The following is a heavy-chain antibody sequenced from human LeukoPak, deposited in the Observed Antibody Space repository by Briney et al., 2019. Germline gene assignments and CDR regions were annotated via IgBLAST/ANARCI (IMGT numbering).Heavy chain of an antibody. CDR2: ISGSAGST. CDR1: GFTFSSYA. CDR3: ARGDDSSGYYDPYYFDY. D-gene: IGHD3-22*01. V-gene: IGHV3-23*01. Sequence: PGGSLRLSCAASGFTFSSYAMSWVRQAPGKGLEWVSAISGSAGSTYYADSVKGRFTISRDNSKNTLYLQMNSLRAEDTAVYYCARGDDSSGYYDPYYFDYWGQGTLVTVSS. J-gene: IGHJ4*02.